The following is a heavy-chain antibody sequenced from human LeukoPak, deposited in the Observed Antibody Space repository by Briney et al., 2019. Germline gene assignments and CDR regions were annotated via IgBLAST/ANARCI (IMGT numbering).Heavy chain of an antibody. V-gene: IGHV3-30*02. D-gene: IGHD3-10*01. CDR2: IRYDGSNK. CDR3: AKAKGTSYNYFDY. CDR1: GFTFSSYG. Sequence: GGSLRLSCAASGFTFSSYGMHWVRQAPGKGLEWVAFIRYDGSNKYYADSVKGRFTISRGNSKNTLYLQMNSLRAEDTAVYYCAKAKGTSYNYFDYWGQGTLVTVSS. J-gene: IGHJ4*02.